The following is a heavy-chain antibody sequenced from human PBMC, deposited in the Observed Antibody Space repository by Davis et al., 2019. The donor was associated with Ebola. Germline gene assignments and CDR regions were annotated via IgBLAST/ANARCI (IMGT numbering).Heavy chain of an antibody. J-gene: IGHJ5*02. D-gene: IGHD2-15*01. CDR2: INHSGST. V-gene: IGHV4-4*02. Sequence: SETLSLTCAVSGGSISSSNWWSWIRQPPGKGLEWIGEINHSGSTNYNPSLKSRVTISVDTSKNQFSLKLSSVTAADTAVYYCARGAIGWGYCSGGSCPTTVTTEFDPWGQGTLVTVSS. CDR1: GGSISSSNW. CDR3: ARGAIGWGYCSGGSCPTTVTTEFDP.